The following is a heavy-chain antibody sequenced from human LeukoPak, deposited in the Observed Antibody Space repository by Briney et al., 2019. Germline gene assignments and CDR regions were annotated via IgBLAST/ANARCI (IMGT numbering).Heavy chain of an antibody. CDR3: ARFTQGEWLLEH. CDR2: MNPNSGNT. V-gene: IGHV1-8*01. CDR1: VYTFTSYD. Sequence: GASVKVSSKAFVYTFTSYDINWVRQATGQGLEWMGWMNPNSGNTGYAQKFQGRVTMTRNTSISTAYMELSSLRSEDTAVYYCARFTQGEWLLEHWGQGTLVTVSS. D-gene: IGHD3-3*01. J-gene: IGHJ4*02.